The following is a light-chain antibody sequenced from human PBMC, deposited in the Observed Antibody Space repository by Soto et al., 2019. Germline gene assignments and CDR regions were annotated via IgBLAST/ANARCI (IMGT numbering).Light chain of an antibody. CDR1: SSDVGGYNY. J-gene: IGLJ1*01. V-gene: IGLV2-14*01. CDR2: EVS. CDR3: SSYTSSSSYV. Sequence: QSVLTQPASVSGSPGQSITISCTGTSSDVGGYNYVSWHQQHPGKAPKLLIFEVSYRPSGVSNRFSGSKSGNTASLTISGLQAADEADHYCSSYTSSSSYVFGTWTQLTVL.